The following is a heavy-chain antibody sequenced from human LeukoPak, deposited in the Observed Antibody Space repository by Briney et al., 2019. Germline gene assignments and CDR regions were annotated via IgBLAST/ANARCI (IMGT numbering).Heavy chain of an antibody. CDR2: ITSSNNYI. Sequence: GGSLRLSCAGSGFTFSSYSMNWVRQAPGKGLEWVSSITSSNNYIYYADSMKGRFSISRDNAKNSLYLQMNSLRAEDTAVYYCARLSFGVVIHFDYWGQGTLVTVSS. CDR3: ARLSFGVVIHFDY. V-gene: IGHV3-21*01. CDR1: GFTFSSYS. D-gene: IGHD3-3*01. J-gene: IGHJ4*02.